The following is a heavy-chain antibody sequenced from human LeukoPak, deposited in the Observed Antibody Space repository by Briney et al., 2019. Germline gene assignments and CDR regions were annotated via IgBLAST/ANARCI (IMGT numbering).Heavy chain of an antibody. Sequence: GGSLRLSCAASGFTLSDYWMNWVRQAPGKGPVWVSHISPDGRNIAYADSVKGRFTISRDSAKNTLYLQMNSLRVGDTAVYYCVGDGGGTTPYDCWGQGTLVTVSS. D-gene: IGHD1-7*01. J-gene: IGHJ4*02. CDR3: VGDGGGTTPYDC. CDR2: ISPDGRNI. V-gene: IGHV3-74*01. CDR1: GFTLSDYW.